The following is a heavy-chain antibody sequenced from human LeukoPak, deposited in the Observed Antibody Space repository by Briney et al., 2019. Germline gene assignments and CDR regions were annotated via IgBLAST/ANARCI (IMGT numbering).Heavy chain of an antibody. V-gene: IGHV4-61*02. CDR2: IYTSGST. Sequence: SETLSLTCTVSGGSISSGSYYWSWIRQPAGKGLEWIGRIYTSGSTNYNPSLKSRVTISVDTSKNQFSLKLSSVTAADTAVYYCASGYYDILTGYYPFDYWGQGTLVTVSS. CDR3: ASGYYDILTGYYPFDY. J-gene: IGHJ4*02. D-gene: IGHD3-9*01. CDR1: GGSISSGSYY.